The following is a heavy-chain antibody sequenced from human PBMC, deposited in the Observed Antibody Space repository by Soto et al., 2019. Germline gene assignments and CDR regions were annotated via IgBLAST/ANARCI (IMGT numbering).Heavy chain of an antibody. CDR1: GFTSSNYG. CDR3: AKDPTYDSSGYYFYYGMDV. Sequence: GGSLRLSCAASGFTSSNYGMHWVRQAPGKGLVWVSHIKSDGSSTNYADSVKGRFTISRDNAKNTLDLQMHGLRAEDTAVYYCAKDPTYDSSGYYFYYGMDVWGQGTTVTVSS. V-gene: IGHV3-74*01. D-gene: IGHD3-22*01. J-gene: IGHJ6*02. CDR2: IKSDGSST.